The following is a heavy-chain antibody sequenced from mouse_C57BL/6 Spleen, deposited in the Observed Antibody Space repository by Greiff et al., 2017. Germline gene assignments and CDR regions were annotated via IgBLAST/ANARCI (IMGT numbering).Heavy chain of an antibody. CDR3: ARSPRGYAMDY. Sequence: EVKLLESGPGLVKPSQSLSLTCSVTGYSITSGYYWNWIRQFPGNKLEWMGYISYDGSNNYNPSLKNRISITRYTSKNQFFLKLNSVTTEDTATYYCARSPRGYAMDYWGQGTSVTVSS. CDR2: ISYDGSN. CDR1: GYSITSGYY. V-gene: IGHV3-6*01. J-gene: IGHJ4*01.